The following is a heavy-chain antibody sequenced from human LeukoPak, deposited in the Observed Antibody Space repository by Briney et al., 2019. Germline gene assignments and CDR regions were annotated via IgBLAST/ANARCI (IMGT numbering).Heavy chain of an antibody. Sequence: ASVKVPCKASGYTFTGYYMHWVRQAPGQGLEWMGWINPNSGGTNYAQKFQGRVTMTRDTSISTAYMEPSRLRSDDTAVYYCARDRPYYYDSSGYYYYGMDVWGQGTTVIVSS. V-gene: IGHV1-2*02. CDR1: GYTFTGYY. J-gene: IGHJ6*02. D-gene: IGHD3-22*01. CDR3: ARDRPYYYDSSGYYYYGMDV. CDR2: INPNSGGT.